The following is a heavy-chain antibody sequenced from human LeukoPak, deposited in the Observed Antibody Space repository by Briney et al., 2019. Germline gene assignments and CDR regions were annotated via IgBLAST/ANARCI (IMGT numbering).Heavy chain of an antibody. V-gene: IGHV1-2*02. CDR1: GYTFTGYY. D-gene: IGHD3-16*01. Sequence: ASVKVSCKASGYTFTGYYMHWVRQAPGQGLEWMGWINPNSGGTNYAQKFQGRVTMTRGTSISTAYMELSRLRSDDTAVYYCARPLGSQGSYPLYNYWGQGTLVTVSS. CDR3: ARPLGSQGSYPLYNY. J-gene: IGHJ4*02. CDR2: INPNSGGT.